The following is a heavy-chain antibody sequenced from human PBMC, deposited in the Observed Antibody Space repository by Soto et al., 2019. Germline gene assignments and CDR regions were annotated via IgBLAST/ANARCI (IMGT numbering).Heavy chain of an antibody. Sequence: QVQLVQSGAEVRKPGSSVKVSCRASGGTFSDFTVTWVRQAPGQGLEWMGGIIPILEATKYAQTFQDRVTFTADESTSTVFMELSRLRSEDTAVYFCATSYCGNECQPNRAFYYFGCDGWGQGTTVTVSS. V-gene: IGHV1-69*01. J-gene: IGHJ6*02. CDR2: IIPILEAT. D-gene: IGHD2-21*01. CDR1: GGTFSDFT. CDR3: ATSYCGNECQPNRAFYYFGCDG.